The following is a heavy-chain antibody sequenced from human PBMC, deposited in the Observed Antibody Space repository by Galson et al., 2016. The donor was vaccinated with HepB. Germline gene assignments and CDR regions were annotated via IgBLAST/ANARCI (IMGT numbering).Heavy chain of an antibody. CDR2: IFSGGST. Sequence: SLRLSCAASGFSVSSNYMSWVRQAPGKGLQWVSVIFSGGSTYYADSVKGRFTISRDNSKNTLHLQMNSLRAEDTAVYYCARDQAPLPGDYWGQRTLVTVSS. CDR3: ARDQAPLPGDY. CDR1: GFSVSSNY. V-gene: IGHV3-53*01. D-gene: IGHD2-15*01. J-gene: IGHJ4*02.